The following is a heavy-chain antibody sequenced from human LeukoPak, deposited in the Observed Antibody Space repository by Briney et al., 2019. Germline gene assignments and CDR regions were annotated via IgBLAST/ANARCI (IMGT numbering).Heavy chain of an antibody. D-gene: IGHD2-2*01. Sequence: ASVKVSCKASGYTFTSYGISWVRQAPGQGLEWMRWISAYNGNTNYAQKLQGRVTMTTDTSTSTAYMELRSLRSDDTAVYYCARAPLIDIVVVPAEDYWGQGTLVTVSS. J-gene: IGHJ4*02. CDR2: ISAYNGNT. V-gene: IGHV1-18*01. CDR3: ARAPLIDIVVVPAEDY. CDR1: GYTFTSYG.